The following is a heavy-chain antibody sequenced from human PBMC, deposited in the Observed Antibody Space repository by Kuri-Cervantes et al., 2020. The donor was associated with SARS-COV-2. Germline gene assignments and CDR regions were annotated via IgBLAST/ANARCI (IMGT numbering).Heavy chain of an antibody. CDR1: GFTFSSYW. J-gene: IGHJ4*02. CDR3: ARDGWGSSFDY. CDR2: IKQDGSEK. V-gene: IGHV3-7*01. Sequence: GDSLKISCAASGFTFSSYWTSWVRQAPGKGLGWVANIKQDGSEKYYVDSGKGRFTISRDNAKNSLYLQMNSLRAEDTAVYYCARDGWGSSFDYWGQGTLITVSS. D-gene: IGHD7-27*01.